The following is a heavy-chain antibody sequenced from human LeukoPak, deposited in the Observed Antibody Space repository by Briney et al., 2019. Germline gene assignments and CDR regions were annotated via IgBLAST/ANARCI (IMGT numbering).Heavy chain of an antibody. CDR3: ARPRRSSTWGELDS. CDR1: GYSFTSYW. Sequence: GESLQISCKGSGYSFTSYWIGWVRQMPGKGLEWMGIIYPGDSDTRYSPSFQGQVTISADKSISTAYLQWSSLKASDTAMYYCARPRRSSTWGELDSWGQGTLVSVSS. CDR2: IYPGDSDT. J-gene: IGHJ4*02. V-gene: IGHV5-51*01. D-gene: IGHD6-13*01.